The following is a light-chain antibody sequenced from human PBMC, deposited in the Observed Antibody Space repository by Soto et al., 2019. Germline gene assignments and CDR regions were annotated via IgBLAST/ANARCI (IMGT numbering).Light chain of an antibody. CDR1: SSDVGSYDR. Sequence: QAVVTQPASVSGSPGQSIAISCTGTSSDVGSYDRVSWYQQSQGKAPTLIIYEVNKRPAGVSIRFSGSKAGNMASLTISGLQSEDEADYYCSSSVGGPIWVFGGGTKLTVL. CDR3: SSSVGGPIWV. V-gene: IGLV2-23*02. CDR2: EVN. J-gene: IGLJ3*02.